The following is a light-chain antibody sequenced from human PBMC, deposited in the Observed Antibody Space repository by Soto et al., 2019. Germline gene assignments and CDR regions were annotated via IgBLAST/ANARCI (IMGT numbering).Light chain of an antibody. CDR3: QQYATSRWT. J-gene: IGKJ1*01. CDR1: QSVSSAY. V-gene: IGKV3-20*01. CDR2: GTS. Sequence: EIVLTQSPGTLSLSPGERVTLSCRATQSVSSAYLAWYQQKPGQAPRLLIYGTSSRATGIPDRFSGSGSGTDFNLTISRLEPEDFAVYYCQQYATSRWTFGQGTKVEI.